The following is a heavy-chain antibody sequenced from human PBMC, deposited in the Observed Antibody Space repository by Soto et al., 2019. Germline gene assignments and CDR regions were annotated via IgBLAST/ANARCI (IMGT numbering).Heavy chain of an antibody. CDR1: GYSISSGYY. J-gene: IGHJ4*02. Sequence: SETLSLTCAVSGYSISSGYYWGWIRQPPGKGLEWIGNIYHSGNTFYSPSLKSRVTISVDTSKNHFSLKLSSVTAADTAVYYCARVGVTPFDYWGQGTLVTVSS. D-gene: IGHD3-3*01. CDR3: ARVGVTPFDY. V-gene: IGHV4-38-2*01. CDR2: IYHSGNT.